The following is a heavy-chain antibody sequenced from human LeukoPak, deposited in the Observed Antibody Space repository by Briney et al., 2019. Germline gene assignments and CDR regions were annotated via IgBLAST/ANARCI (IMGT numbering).Heavy chain of an antibody. Sequence: SETLSLTCTASGGSITSHYWSWIRQPPGKGLEWIGYVYYSGTTNYNPSLKSRVTISVDTSKNQFSLKLTSVTAADTAVYYCARDRYYYDSSGYYQLDYWGQGTLVTVSS. CDR1: GGSITSHY. D-gene: IGHD3-22*01. J-gene: IGHJ4*02. CDR2: VYYSGTT. CDR3: ARDRYYYDSSGYYQLDY. V-gene: IGHV4-59*11.